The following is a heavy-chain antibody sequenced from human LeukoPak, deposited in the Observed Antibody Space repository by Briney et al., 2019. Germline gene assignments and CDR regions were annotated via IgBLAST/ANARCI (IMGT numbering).Heavy chain of an antibody. J-gene: IGHJ4*02. Sequence: GRSLRLSCAASGFTFRSYAMQWVRQAPGKGLEWVSYITYNSGTIFYADSVKGRFTISRDNAKDSLYLQMSSLRDEDTAVYYCARDSGYSYADDYWGQGTLVTVSS. D-gene: IGHD5-18*01. CDR1: GFTFRSYA. CDR3: ARDSGYSYADDY. V-gene: IGHV3-48*02. CDR2: ITYNSGTI.